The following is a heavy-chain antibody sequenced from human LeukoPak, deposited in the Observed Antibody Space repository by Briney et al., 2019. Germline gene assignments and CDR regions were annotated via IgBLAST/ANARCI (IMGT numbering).Heavy chain of an antibody. CDR2: ISVYNGNT. D-gene: IGHD5-18*01. J-gene: IGHJ4*02. CDR1: GYTFTSYG. Sequence: ASVKVSCKASGYTFTSYGISWVRQAPGQGLEWMGWISVYNGNTNYAQKLQGRVTMTTDTSTSTAYMELRSLRSDDTAVYYCARGLRGYSYGMVDYWGQGTLVTVSS. CDR3: ARGLRGYSYGMVDY. V-gene: IGHV1-18*04.